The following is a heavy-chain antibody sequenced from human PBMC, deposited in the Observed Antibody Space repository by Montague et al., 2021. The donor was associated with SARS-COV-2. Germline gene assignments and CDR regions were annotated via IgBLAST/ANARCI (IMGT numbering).Heavy chain of an antibody. CDR1: GGSISSGGYY. D-gene: IGHD2-15*01. Sequence: TLSLTCTVSGGSISSGGYYWSWIRQHPGKGLEWIGYIYYSGSTYYNPSLKSRVTISVDTSKNQFSLKLSSVTAADTAVYYCARVFAGYCSGGSCYWGWELDRWGRGTLVTVSS. V-gene: IGHV4-31*03. CDR2: IYYSGST. CDR3: ARVFAGYCSGGSCYWGWELDR. J-gene: IGHJ2*01.